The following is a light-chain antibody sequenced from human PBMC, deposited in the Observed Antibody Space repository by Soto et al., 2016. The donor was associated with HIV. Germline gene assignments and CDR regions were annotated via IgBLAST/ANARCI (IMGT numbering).Light chain of an antibody. CDR3: QVWDRSVV. CDR1: NIGTES. J-gene: IGLJ2*01. Sequence: SYELTQPPSVSVAPGTTAKITCGGDNIGTESVHWYQQKPGQAPVLVLYDDSDRPSGIPDRFSGSNSGNTATLTISGVEAGDEADYYCQVWDRSVVFGGGTKLTV. CDR2: DDS. V-gene: IGLV3-21*01.